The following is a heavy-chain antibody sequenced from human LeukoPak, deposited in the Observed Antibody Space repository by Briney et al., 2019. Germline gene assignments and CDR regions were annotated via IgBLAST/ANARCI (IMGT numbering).Heavy chain of an antibody. V-gene: IGHV1-69*04. CDR2: IIPMIGTA. Sequence: ASVKVSCKASGGIFSNHAVTWVRQAPGQGLQWMGRIIPMIGTAKYAQKFQGRVTFTADTSTNTAYMELSSLTSEDTALYFCAKGATVGKEALDIWGQGSLVTVSS. J-gene: IGHJ4*02. CDR3: AKGATVGKEALDI. CDR1: GGIFSNHA. D-gene: IGHD2-2*03.